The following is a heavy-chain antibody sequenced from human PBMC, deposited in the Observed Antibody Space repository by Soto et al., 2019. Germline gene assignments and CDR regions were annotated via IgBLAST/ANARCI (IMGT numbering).Heavy chain of an antibody. Sequence: SVKVSCKASGGTSSSYAISWVRQAPGQGLEWMGGIIPIFGTANYAQKFQGRVTITADESTSTAYMELSSLRSEDTAVYYCAREGSSSWYLDWFDPWGQGTLVTVSS. D-gene: IGHD6-13*01. CDR2: IIPIFGTA. V-gene: IGHV1-69*13. CDR1: GGTSSSYA. J-gene: IGHJ5*02. CDR3: AREGSSSWYLDWFDP.